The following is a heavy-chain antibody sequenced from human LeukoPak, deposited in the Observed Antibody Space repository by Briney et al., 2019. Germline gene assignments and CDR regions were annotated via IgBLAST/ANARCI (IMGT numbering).Heavy chain of an antibody. D-gene: IGHD3-10*01. CDR2: INHSGST. J-gene: IGHJ5*02. Sequence: SETLSLTCAVYGGSFSGYYWSWIRQPPGKGLEWIGEINHSGSTNYNPSPKSRVTISVDTSKNQFSLKLSSVTAADTAVYYCARGTSTMVRGVKRGSNWFDPWGQGTLVTVSS. CDR3: ARGTSTMVRGVKRGSNWFDP. CDR1: GGSFSGYY. V-gene: IGHV4-34*01.